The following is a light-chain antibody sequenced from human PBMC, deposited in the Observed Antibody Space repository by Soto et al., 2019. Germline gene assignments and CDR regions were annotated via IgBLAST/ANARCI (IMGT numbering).Light chain of an antibody. CDR3: CSYAGSYTVV. J-gene: IGLJ2*01. Sequence: QSALTQPRSVSGSPGQSVTISCTGTSSDVGGYNYVSWYQQHPGKAPKLMIYDVSKRPSGVPDRFSGSKSGNTASLTISGLQADDEAAYYCCSYAGSYTVVFGGGTKLTVL. V-gene: IGLV2-11*01. CDR1: SSDVGGYNY. CDR2: DVS.